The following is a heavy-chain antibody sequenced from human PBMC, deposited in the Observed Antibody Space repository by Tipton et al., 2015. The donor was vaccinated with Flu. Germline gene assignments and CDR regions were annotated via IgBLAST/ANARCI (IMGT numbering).Heavy chain of an antibody. CDR2: IHYSGSP. Sequence: LRLSCTVSGDSMRRDYFWGWIRQAPGKGLEWIGNIHYSGSPHYNPSLKSRVTISVDTSKNQFSLKLSSVTAADTAVYSCAKVIPELVAGLDSWGQGTLVTVSS. CDR3: AKVIPELVAGLDS. D-gene: IGHD6-19*01. CDR1: GDSMRRDYF. J-gene: IGHJ4*02. V-gene: IGHV4-38-2*02.